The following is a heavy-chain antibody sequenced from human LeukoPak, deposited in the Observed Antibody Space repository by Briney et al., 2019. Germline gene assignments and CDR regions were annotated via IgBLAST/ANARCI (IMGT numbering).Heavy chain of an antibody. CDR1: GYTFTSYA. CDR2: INAGNGNT. CDR3: ARGVIAARKHYYYYYGMDV. D-gene: IGHD6-6*01. Sequence: ASVKVSCKASGYTFTSYAMHWVRQAPGQRLEWMGWINAGNGNTKYSQEFQGRVTITRDTSASTAYMELSSLRSEDTAVYYCARGVIAARKHYYYYYGMDVWGQGTTVTVSS. J-gene: IGHJ6*02. V-gene: IGHV1-3*01.